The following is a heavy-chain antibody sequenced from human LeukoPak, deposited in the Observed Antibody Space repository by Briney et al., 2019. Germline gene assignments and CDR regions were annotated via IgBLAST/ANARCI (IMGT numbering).Heavy chain of an antibody. J-gene: IGHJ4*02. CDR2: ISGSGGST. V-gene: IGHV3-23*01. D-gene: IGHD1-7*01. CDR3: AKGTVKSGTTGGYFDY. CDR1: GFTFSSYA. Sequence: GGSLRLSCAASGFTFSSYAMSWVRQAPGKGLEWVSAISGSGGSTYYADSVKGRFTISRDNSKNTLYLQMNSLRAEDTAVYYCAKGTVKSGTTGGYFDYWGQGTLVTVSS.